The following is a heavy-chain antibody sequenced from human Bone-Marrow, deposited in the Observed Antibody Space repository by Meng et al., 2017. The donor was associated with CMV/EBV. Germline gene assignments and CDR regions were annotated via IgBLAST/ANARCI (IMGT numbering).Heavy chain of an antibody. CDR3: ARQPSSIAARYSLPNWFDP. CDR1: GYTFTGYY. V-gene: IGHV1-2*02. CDR2: INPNSGGT. J-gene: IGHJ5*02. Sequence: ASVKVSCKASGYTFTGYYMPWVRQAPGQGLEWMGWINPNSGGTNYAQKFQGRVTISVDTSKNQFSLKLSSVTAADTAVYYCARQPSSIAARYSLPNWFDPWGQGTLVTVSS. D-gene: IGHD6-6*01.